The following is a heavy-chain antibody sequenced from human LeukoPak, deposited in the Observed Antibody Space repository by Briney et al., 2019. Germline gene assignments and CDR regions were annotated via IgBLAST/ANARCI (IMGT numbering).Heavy chain of an antibody. CDR1: AFPFSTYG. CDR2: VLSDGTDK. V-gene: IGHV3-30*18. Sequence: PGGSLRLSCAASAFPFSTYGMHWVRQAPGKGLEWVAFVLSDGTDKYYAGSVKGRFTVSRDNSKNTLHLQMNRLRPDDTAVYFCAQAVDTYMIFWGQGSLVTVSS. CDR3: AQAVDTYMIF. J-gene: IGHJ4*02. D-gene: IGHD5-18*01.